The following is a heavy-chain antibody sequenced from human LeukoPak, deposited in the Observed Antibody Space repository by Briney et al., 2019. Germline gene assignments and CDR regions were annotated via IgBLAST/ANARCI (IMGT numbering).Heavy chain of an antibody. CDR1: GGSFSGCY. CDR3: ARPRRIAVAGTHWFDP. Sequence: PSETLSLTCAVYGGSFSGCYWSWIRQPPGKGLEWIGEINHSGSTNYNPSLKSRVTISVDTSKNQFSLKLSSVTAADTAVYYCARPRRIAVAGTHWFDPWGQGTLVTVSS. D-gene: IGHD6-19*01. CDR2: INHSGST. V-gene: IGHV4-34*01. J-gene: IGHJ5*02.